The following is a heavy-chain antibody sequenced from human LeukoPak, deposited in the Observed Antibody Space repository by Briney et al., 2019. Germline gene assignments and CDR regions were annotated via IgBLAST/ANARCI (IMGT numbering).Heavy chain of an antibody. V-gene: IGHV3-30-3*02. D-gene: IGHD6-13*01. CDR2: ISYDGSNK. CDR3: AKGREISMGGYSSSWYLGIFDY. CDR1: GFTFSSYA. J-gene: IGHJ4*02. Sequence: GGSLRLSCAASGFTFSSYAMHWVRQAPGKGLEWVAVISYDGSNKYYADSVKGRFTISRDNSKNTLYLQMNSLRAEDTAVYYCAKGREISMGGYSSSWYLGIFDYWGQGTLVTVSS.